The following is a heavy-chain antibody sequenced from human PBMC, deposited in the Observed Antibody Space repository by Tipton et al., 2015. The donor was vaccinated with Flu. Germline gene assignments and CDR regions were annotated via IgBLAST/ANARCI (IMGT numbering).Heavy chain of an antibody. CDR3: ARKQVWVYYFDYYGLDV. D-gene: IGHD6-13*01. CDR1: GGSFGDYY. V-gene: IGHV4-34*01. J-gene: IGHJ6*02. CDR2: INHNGNT. Sequence: TLSLTCAVYGGSFGDYYWTLIRQSPGKGLEWIGEINHNGNTNYNPSLKSRVTMSVDTSKKQFSLKLSSVTAADTAVYYCARKQVWVYYFDYYGLDVWGQGTTVTVSS.